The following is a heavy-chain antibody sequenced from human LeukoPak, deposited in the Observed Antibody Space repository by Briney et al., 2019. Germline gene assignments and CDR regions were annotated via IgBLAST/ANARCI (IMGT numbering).Heavy chain of an antibody. Sequence: GGSLRLSCAASGFTVSSNYMSWVRQAPGKGLEWVSVIYSGGSTYYADSVKGRFTISRDNSKNTLYLQMNSLRAEDTAVYYCASSRGWYRYGMDVWGQGTTVTVS. J-gene: IGHJ6*02. CDR3: ASSRGWYRYGMDV. V-gene: IGHV3-53*01. D-gene: IGHD6-19*01. CDR1: GFTVSSNY. CDR2: IYSGGST.